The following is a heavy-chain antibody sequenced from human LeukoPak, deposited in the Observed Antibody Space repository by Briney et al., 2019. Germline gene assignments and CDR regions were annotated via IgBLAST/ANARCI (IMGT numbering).Heavy chain of an antibody. CDR2: ISAYNGNT. Sequence: ASVTVSFTASGYTFTIYGISWVRQAPGQGLEWMGWISAYNGNTNYAQKLQGRVTMTTDTSTSTAYLELRSLRSDDTAVYYCARADSIFGVVPGDYWGQGTLVTVSS. CDR3: ARADSIFGVVPGDY. V-gene: IGHV1-18*01. D-gene: IGHD3-3*01. J-gene: IGHJ4*02. CDR1: GYTFTIYG.